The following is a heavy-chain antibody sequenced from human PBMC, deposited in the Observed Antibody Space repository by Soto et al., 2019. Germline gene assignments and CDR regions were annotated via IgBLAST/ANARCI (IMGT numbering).Heavy chain of an antibody. D-gene: IGHD6-19*01. J-gene: IGHJ6*03. V-gene: IGHV1-18*01. CDR3: ARDRGVAPPVAGNTHYYYYMDV. CDR2: ISAFNGNT. Sequence: QDQLVQSGAEVKKPGASVTVSCTASGYSFTNYGITWVRQAPGQGLEWLGWISAFNGNTHYAQKVQGRVTMTTDASTSTAYMELRSLRSDDTAVYYCARDRGVAPPVAGNTHYYYYMDVWGKGTTVTVSS. CDR1: GYSFTNYG.